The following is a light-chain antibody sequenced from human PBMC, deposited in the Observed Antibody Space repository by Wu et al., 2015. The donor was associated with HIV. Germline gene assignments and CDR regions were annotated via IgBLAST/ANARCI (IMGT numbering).Light chain of an antibody. J-gene: IGKJ1*01. V-gene: IGKV3D-20*02. Sequence: ENVLTQSPGTLPVSPGERVTLSCKASQSVSSNYLAWYQHKPGQPPKLLISQASTRAADIPDRFSGTGSGTDFTLTISRLDPEDFAVYYCQHRSNWLGTFGQGTKVEVK. CDR1: QSVSSNY. CDR3: QHRSNWLGT. CDR2: QAS.